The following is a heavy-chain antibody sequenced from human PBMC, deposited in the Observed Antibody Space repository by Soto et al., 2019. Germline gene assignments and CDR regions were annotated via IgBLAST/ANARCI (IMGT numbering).Heavy chain of an antibody. D-gene: IGHD6-13*01. J-gene: IGHJ4*02. CDR1: GFTFGDYA. CDR3: TSYEAAALDY. V-gene: IGHV3-49*04. CDR2: IRSKAYGGTT. Sequence: GGSLRLSCTASGFTFGDYAMSWVRQAPGKGLEWVGFIRSKAYGGTTEYAASVKGRFTISRDDSKSIDYLQMNSLKTEDTAVYYGTSYEAAALDYWGQGSLVTVSS.